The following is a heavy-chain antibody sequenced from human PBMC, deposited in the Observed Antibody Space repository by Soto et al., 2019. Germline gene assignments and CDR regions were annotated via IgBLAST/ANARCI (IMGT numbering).Heavy chain of an antibody. V-gene: IGHV4-4*02. CDR1: GDSIRTTDW. CDR3: ARERRGNYGLRQNCHY. CDR2: IYHGGST. Sequence: QVQLQESGPGLVKPSGTLSLTCAVSGDSIRTTDWWSWVRQSPGKGLECIGEIYHGGSTNYNPSLKSRVTFSVDKSKNQFSLKMASGTAADTAVYYCARERRGNYGLRQNCHYWGQGILVTVSS. D-gene: IGHD4-17*01. J-gene: IGHJ4*02.